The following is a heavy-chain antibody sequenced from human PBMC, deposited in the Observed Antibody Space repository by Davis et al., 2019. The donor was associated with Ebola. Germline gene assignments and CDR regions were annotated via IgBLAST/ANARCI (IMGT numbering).Heavy chain of an antibody. CDR3: ARRGAPGALEWLLSMVAFDY. D-gene: IGHD3-3*01. J-gene: IGHJ4*02. V-gene: IGHV4-39*01. CDR1: GGSISSYY. Sequence: SETLSLTCTVSGGSISSYYWGWIRQPPGKGLEWIGSIYYSGSTYYNPSLKSRVTISVDTSKNQFSLKLSSVTAADTAVYYCARRGAPGALEWLLSMVAFDYWGQGTLVTVSS. CDR2: IYYSGST.